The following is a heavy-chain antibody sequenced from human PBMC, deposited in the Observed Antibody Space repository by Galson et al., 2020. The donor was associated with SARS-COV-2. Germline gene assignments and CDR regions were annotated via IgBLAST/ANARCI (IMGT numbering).Heavy chain of an antibody. J-gene: IGHJ4*02. V-gene: IGHV3-30*04. D-gene: IGHD5-12*01. Sequence: GGSLRLSCAASGFTFSSYAMHWVRQAPGKGLEWVAAISNDGSNKYYADSVKGRFTIARDNSKNTLYLQMNSLRAEDTAVYYCAREGAVATLMDYWGQGTLVTVSS. CDR2: ISNDGSNK. CDR1: GFTFSSYA. CDR3: AREGAVATLMDY.